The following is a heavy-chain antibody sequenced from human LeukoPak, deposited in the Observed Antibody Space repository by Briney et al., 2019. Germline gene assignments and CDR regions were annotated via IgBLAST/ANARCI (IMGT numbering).Heavy chain of an antibody. CDR1: GGSVSSGSYY. D-gene: IGHD6-19*01. CDR3: ARGESSGWSLFDY. J-gene: IGHJ4*02. CDR2: IYYSGST. V-gene: IGHV4-61*01. Sequence: QSSETLSLTCTVSGGSVSSGSYYWSWIRQPPGKGLEWIGYIYYSGSTNYNPSLKSRVTISVDTSKNQFSLKLSSVTAADTAVYYCARGESSGWSLFDYWGQGTLVTVSS.